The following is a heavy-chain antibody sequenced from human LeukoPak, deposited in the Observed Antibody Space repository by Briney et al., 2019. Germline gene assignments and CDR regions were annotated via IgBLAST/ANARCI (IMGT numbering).Heavy chain of an antibody. CDR2: INPSGGST. CDR1: GGTFSSYA. CDR3: ARDGGGGYFDY. Sequence: ASVKVSCKASGGTFSSYAISWVRQAPGQGLEWMGIINPSGGSTSYAQKFQGRVTMTRDTSTSTVYMELSSLRSEDTAVYYCARDGGGGYFDYWGQGTLVTVSS. J-gene: IGHJ4*02. D-gene: IGHD3-16*01. V-gene: IGHV1-46*01.